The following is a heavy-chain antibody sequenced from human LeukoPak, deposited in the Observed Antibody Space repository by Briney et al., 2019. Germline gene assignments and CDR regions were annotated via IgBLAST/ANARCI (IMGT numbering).Heavy chain of an antibody. J-gene: IGHJ5*02. CDR2: IYYSGST. CDR3: ARVGIIVPENWFDP. V-gene: IGHV4-59*01. D-gene: IGHD2-2*01. Sequence: SETLSLTCSDSGGSINSYYWSWIRQPPGKGLEWFGYIYYSGSTNYNPSLKSRVTISVDTSKNQFSLKLSSVTAADTAVYYCARVGIIVPENWFDPWGQGTLVTVSS. CDR1: GGSINSYY.